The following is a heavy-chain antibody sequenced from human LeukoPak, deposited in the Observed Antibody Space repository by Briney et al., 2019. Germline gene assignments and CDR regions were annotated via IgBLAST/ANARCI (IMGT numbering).Heavy chain of an antibody. V-gene: IGHV1-8*03. D-gene: IGHD1-26*01. Sequence: ASVKVSCKASGYTFTSYDINWVRQATGQGLEWVGCMNPNSGNTGYAQKSQGRVTITRNTSISTAYMELSSLRSEDTAVYYCVRGAGATISYYHYYMDVWGKGTTVTVSS. CDR1: GYTFTSYD. J-gene: IGHJ6*03. CDR2: MNPNSGNT. CDR3: VRGAGATISYYHYYMDV.